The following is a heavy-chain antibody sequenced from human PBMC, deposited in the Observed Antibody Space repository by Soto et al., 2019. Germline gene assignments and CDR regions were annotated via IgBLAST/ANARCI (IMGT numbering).Heavy chain of an antibody. J-gene: IGHJ5*02. CDR1: GGSMSRYY. D-gene: IGHD1-1*01. CDR3: ARDLTISSTDGPLDP. CDR2: IHCTGST. Sequence: SETLSLTCTVSGGSMSRYYWTWMREPPGKGLEWIGNIHCTGSTNYNPSLKSRVTILLGTSTSQFSLKVSSVTAADTAVYYCARDLTISSTDGPLDPWGHGTLVTVSS. V-gene: IGHV4-59*01.